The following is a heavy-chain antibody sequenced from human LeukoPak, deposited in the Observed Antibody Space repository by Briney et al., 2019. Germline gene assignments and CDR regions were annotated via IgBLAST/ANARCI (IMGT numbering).Heavy chain of an antibody. Sequence: SVKVSCKAFGGTFSRYAISWVRQAPRQGLEWMGRIIPILGIANYAQKFQGRVTITADKSTSTAYMEPSSLRSEDTAVYYCARVLFPHYDYVWGSYRFYGMDVWGQGTTVTVSS. CDR1: GGTFSRYA. CDR2: IIPILGIA. V-gene: IGHV1-69*04. J-gene: IGHJ6*02. CDR3: ARVLFPHYDYVWGSYRFYGMDV. D-gene: IGHD3-16*02.